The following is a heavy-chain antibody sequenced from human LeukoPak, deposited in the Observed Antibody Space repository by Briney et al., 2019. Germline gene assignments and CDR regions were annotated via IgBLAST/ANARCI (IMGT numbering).Heavy chain of an antibody. V-gene: IGHV1-18*01. J-gene: IGHJ4*02. CDR2: ISAYNGNS. D-gene: IGHD6-13*01. CDR1: GYTFTSYG. Sequence: WASVKVSCKASGYTFTSYGNSWVRQAPGQGLEWMGWISAYNGNSIYAQKLQGRITVTTDTSTSTAYMELRSLTSDDTAVYYCARDQWSSSSQRNIDYWGQGTLVTVSS. CDR3: ARDQWSSSSQRNIDY.